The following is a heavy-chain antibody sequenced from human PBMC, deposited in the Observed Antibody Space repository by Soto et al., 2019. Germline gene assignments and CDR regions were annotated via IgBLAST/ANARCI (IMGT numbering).Heavy chain of an antibody. CDR2: ISYDGSNK. V-gene: IGHV3-30*18. Sequence: QVQLVESGGGVVQPGRSLRLSCAASGFTFSSYGMHWVRQAPGKGLEWVAVISYDGSNKYYADSVKGRFTISRDNSKNTLYLPMNSLRAEDTAVYYCAKETYSGPLDYWGQGTLVTFSS. J-gene: IGHJ4*02. CDR1: GFTFSSYG. D-gene: IGHD2-15*01. CDR3: AKETYSGPLDY.